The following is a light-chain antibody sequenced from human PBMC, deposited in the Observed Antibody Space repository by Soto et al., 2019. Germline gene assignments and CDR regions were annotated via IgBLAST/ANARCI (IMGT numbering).Light chain of an antibody. V-gene: IGKV2-28*01. J-gene: IGKJ1*01. Sequence: DIVMTQSPLSLPVTPGEPASISCRSSQSLLHSNGYSFLDWYLQKPGQSPQLLIYLGSNRASGVPDRFSGSGSGTDFTLKISRVGAEDIGVYYWMQALQTPRSFGLGTKVEL. CDR1: QSLLHSNGYSF. CDR3: MQALQTPRS. CDR2: LGS.